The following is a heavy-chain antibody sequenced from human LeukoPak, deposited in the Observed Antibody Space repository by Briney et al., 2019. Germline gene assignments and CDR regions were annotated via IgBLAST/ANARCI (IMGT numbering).Heavy chain of an antibody. V-gene: IGHV3-48*02. J-gene: IGHJ4*02. Sequence: GGSLRLSCAASGFTFSSYSMNWVRQAPGKGLEWVSYISSSSSTIYYADSVKGRFTVSRDNAKNSLYLQMNSLRDEDTAVYYCARGAYCGGDCYYPLFDYWGQGTLVTVSS. CDR3: ARGAYCGGDCYYPLFDY. CDR2: ISSSSSTI. CDR1: GFTFSSYS. D-gene: IGHD2-21*02.